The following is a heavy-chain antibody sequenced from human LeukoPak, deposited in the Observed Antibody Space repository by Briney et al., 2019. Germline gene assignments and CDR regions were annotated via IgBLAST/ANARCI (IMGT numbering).Heavy chain of an antibody. V-gene: IGHV3-74*01. J-gene: IGHJ3*02. CDR3: ARGNAHAFDI. CDR1: GFTFSNYW. D-gene: IGHD1-1*01. CDR2: IHSDGSSA. Sequence: GGPLRLSCAASGFTFSNYWMHWVRQAPGKGLVWVSRIHSDGSSATSADSVKGRFTISRDNAENTLYLQMNSPRAEDTAVYFCARGNAHAFDIWGQGTMVTVSS.